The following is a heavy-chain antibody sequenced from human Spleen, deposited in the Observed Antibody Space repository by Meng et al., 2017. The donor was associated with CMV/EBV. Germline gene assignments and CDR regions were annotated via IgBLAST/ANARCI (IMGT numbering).Heavy chain of an antibody. D-gene: IGHD2-15*01. Sequence: GGSLRLSCAPSRFTFSDYYMSWIRQVPRKGLEWIAYISSGGSIIHYADSVKGRFTISRDNAKSSLYLQMNSLRVEDTAVYFCANNGGLAGRLLYYWGQGTRVTVSS. CDR1: RFTFSDYY. V-gene: IGHV3-11*04. J-gene: IGHJ4*02. CDR3: ANNGGLAGRLLYY. CDR2: ISSGGSII.